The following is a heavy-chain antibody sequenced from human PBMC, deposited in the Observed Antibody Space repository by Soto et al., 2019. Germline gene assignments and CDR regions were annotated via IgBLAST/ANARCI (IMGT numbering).Heavy chain of an antibody. D-gene: IGHD3-16*01. V-gene: IGHV1-18*01. Sequence: QVQLAQSTGEVKKPGASVRVSCKATGYTFIRYGIAWVRQAPGQGFEWMEWIIPYNDNTVDGQKFQGRVTITADTSTRAVYLNLRGLKSDDTAVYYCARGGYYDNSWGKLSHYGLDVWGQGTSVSVSS. CDR1: GYTFIRYG. J-gene: IGHJ6*02. CDR3: ARGGYYDNSWGKLSHYGLDV. CDR2: IIPYNDNT.